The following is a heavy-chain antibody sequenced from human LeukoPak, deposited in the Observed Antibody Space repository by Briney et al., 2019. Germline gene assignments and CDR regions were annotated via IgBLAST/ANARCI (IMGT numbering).Heavy chain of an antibody. CDR2: IYSGGST. CDR1: GFTVSSNY. CDR3: AKVGYGCSGGGCQPYQAFDY. D-gene: IGHD2-15*01. J-gene: IGHJ4*02. Sequence: SGGSLRLSCAASGFTVSSNYMSWVRQAPGKGLEWVSVIYSGGSTYYADSVRGRFTISRDNSKNTVYLQMNSLRAEDTAVYYCAKVGYGCSGGGCQPYQAFDYWGQGLLVTVSS. V-gene: IGHV3-53*05.